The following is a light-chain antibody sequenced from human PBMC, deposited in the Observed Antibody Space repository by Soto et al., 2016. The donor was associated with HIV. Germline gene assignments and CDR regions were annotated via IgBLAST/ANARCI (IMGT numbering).Light chain of an antibody. J-gene: IGKJ3*01. CDR2: GAS. Sequence: DIQMTQSPSSLSASVGDRVTMTCRASQSISSYLNWYQQKPGKAPKLLIYGASGLRRGVPSRFSGSGSGTDFTPTISSLQPEDFAIYFCQQSYSIPQFTFGPGTRV. V-gene: IGKV1-39*01. CDR1: QSISSY. CDR3: QQSYSIPQFT.